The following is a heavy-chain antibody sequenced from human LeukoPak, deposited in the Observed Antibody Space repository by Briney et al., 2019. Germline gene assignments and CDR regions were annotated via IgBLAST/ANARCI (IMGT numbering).Heavy chain of an antibody. V-gene: IGHV1-2*02. CDR3: ARGRCSSRSCYLFDY. CDR2: INPNSGGT. J-gene: IGHJ4*02. D-gene: IGHD2-2*01. CDR1: GYTFTNYG. Sequence: ASVKVSCKASGYTFTNYGISWVRQAPGQGLEWMGWINPNSGGTGYAQKFQGRVTMTRDTSISTAYMELSRLRSDDTAVYYCARGRCSSRSCYLFDYWGQGTLVTVSS.